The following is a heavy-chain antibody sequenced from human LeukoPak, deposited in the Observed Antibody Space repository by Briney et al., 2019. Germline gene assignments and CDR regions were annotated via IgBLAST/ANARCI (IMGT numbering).Heavy chain of an antibody. Sequence: CGPSLLQPPPTLTLTCTLSGCSGTTRGKGVGWIRQPPGKALEWPTTTAWDEGKFYNTEPRTRPTISKDTSETQVVPPLNNMVSVDTGTYYCARIMIPASAVTGEYGMYVWGQGTTVTVSS. D-gene: IGHD6-25*01. J-gene: IGHJ6*02. CDR2: TAWDEGK. CDR1: GCSGTTRGKG. V-gene: IGHV2-70*04. CDR3: ARIMIPASAVTGEYGMYV.